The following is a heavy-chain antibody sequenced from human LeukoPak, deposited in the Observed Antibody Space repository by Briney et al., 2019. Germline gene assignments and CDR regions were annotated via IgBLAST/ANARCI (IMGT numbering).Heavy chain of an antibody. D-gene: IGHD3-22*01. CDR1: GGSFSGYY. Sequence: SETLSLTCAVYGGSFSGYYWSWIRQPPGKGLEWIGEINHSGSTNYNPSLKSRVTISVDTSKNQFSLKLSSVTAADTAVYYCARAQRITMIVVVPAGYDMDVWGQGTTVTVSS. V-gene: IGHV4-34*01. J-gene: IGHJ6*02. CDR3: ARAQRITMIVVVPAGYDMDV. CDR2: INHSGST.